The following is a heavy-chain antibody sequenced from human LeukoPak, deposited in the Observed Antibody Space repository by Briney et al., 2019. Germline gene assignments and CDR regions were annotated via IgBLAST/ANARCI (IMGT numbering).Heavy chain of an antibody. V-gene: IGHV4-59*01. CDR1: GGSISNYY. CDR3: ARDSYNYGSGSLDY. CDR2: ISYSGST. J-gene: IGHJ4*02. D-gene: IGHD5-18*01. Sequence: RTSETLSLTCTVSGGSISNYYRSWIRQPPGKGLEWIGYISYSGSTKYNPSLKSRVTISVDTSKNQFSLKLSSVTAADTAMYYCARDSYNYGSGSLDYWGQGTLVTVSS.